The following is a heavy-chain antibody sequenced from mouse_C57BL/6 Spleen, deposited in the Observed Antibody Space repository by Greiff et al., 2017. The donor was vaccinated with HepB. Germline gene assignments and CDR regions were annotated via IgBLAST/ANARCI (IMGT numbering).Heavy chain of an antibody. J-gene: IGHJ1*03. CDR3: ARWRSWYFDV. CDR2: IDPSDSYT. Sequence: QVQLKQPGAELVRPGPSVKLSCKASGYTFTSYWMHWVKQRPGQGLEWIGVIDPSDSYTNYNQKFKGKATLTVDTSSSTAYMQLSSLTSEDSAVYYCARWRSWYFDVWGTGTTVTVSS. CDR1: GYTFTSYW. V-gene: IGHV1-59*01.